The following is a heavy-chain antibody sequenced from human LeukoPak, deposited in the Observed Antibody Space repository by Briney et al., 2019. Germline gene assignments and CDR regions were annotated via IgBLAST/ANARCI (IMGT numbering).Heavy chain of an antibody. CDR2: INHSGST. CDR1: GGSISSSSYY. Sequence: SETLSLTCTVSGGSISSSSYYWGWIRQPPGKGLEWIGEINHSGSTNYNPSLKSRVTISVDTSKNQFSLKLSSVTAADTAVYYCARVNYGDYGRFSYWGQGTLVTVSS. J-gene: IGHJ4*02. CDR3: ARVNYGDYGRFSY. V-gene: IGHV4-39*07. D-gene: IGHD4-17*01.